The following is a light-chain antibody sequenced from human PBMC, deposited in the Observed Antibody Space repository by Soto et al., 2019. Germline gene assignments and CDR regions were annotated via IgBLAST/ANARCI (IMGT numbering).Light chain of an antibody. J-gene: IGLJ1*01. V-gene: IGLV2-14*01. Sequence: QSALTQPASVSGSPGQSITMSCTGSSSDFNDDKYVSWYQQQPGKGPNLLLYGVTNRPSGVSNRFSGSKSGNTASLTISGLQTEDEADYYCCSHGGFNTPYVFATGTKLTVL. CDR3: CSHGGFNTPYV. CDR2: GVT. CDR1: SSDFNDDKY.